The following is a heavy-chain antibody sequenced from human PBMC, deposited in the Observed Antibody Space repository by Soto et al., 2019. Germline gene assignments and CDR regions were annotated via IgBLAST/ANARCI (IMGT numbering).Heavy chain of an antibody. V-gene: IGHV3-30*03. D-gene: IGHD2-21*02. CDR1: GFTFSSYG. CDR2: ISYDGSNK. J-gene: IGHJ4*02. CDR3: ATDCGGDCYPDSYFDY. Sequence: GGSLRLSCAASGFTFSSYGMHWVRQAPGKGLEWVAVISYDGSNKYYADSVKGRFTISRDNSKNTLYLQMNSLRAEDTAVYYCATDCGGDCYPDSYFDYWGQGTLVTVSS.